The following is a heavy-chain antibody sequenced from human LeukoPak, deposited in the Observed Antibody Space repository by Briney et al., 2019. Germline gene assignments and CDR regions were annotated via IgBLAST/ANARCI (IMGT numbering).Heavy chain of an antibody. CDR2: IKQDGSEK. V-gene: IGHV3-7*01. J-gene: IGHJ4*02. CDR3: ARDGGHSGYDLLDY. Sequence: GGSLRLSCAASGLTFSSYWMTWVRQAPGKGLEWVANIKQDGSEKYYVDSVKGRFTISRDNAKNSLYLQMNSLRAEDTAVYYCARDGGHSGYDLLDYWGQGTLVTVS. CDR1: GLTFSSYW. D-gene: IGHD5-12*01.